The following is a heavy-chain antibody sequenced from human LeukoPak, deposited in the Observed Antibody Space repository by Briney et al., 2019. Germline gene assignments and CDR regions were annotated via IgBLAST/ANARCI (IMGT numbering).Heavy chain of an antibody. J-gene: IGHJ3*02. D-gene: IGHD2-21*02. CDR1: GFTFSSYE. V-gene: IGHV3-48*03. CDR2: ISDVGTTQ. CDR3: ARDRSKVTAYDDALDM. Sequence: GGSLRLSCAGSGFTFSSYELNWVRQAPGKGLEWVSYISDVGTTQHYADSVKGRFTISRDNVKNSVFLQMKSLTAEDTAVYYCARDRSKVTAYDDALDMWGQGTMLIVSS.